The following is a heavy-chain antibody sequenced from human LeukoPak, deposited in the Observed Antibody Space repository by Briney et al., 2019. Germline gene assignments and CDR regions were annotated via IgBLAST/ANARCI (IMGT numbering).Heavy chain of an antibody. V-gene: IGHV3-23*01. D-gene: IGHD2-2*01. Sequence: GGSLRLSCAASGFTFSSYAMSWVRQAPGKGLEWVSAIGGSGGSTYYADSVKGRFTISRDNSKNTLYLQMNSLRAEDTAVYYCARGTSWLSPYYYMDVWGTGTTVTVSS. CDR1: GFTFSSYA. J-gene: IGHJ6*03. CDR3: ARGTSWLSPYYYMDV. CDR2: IGGSGGST.